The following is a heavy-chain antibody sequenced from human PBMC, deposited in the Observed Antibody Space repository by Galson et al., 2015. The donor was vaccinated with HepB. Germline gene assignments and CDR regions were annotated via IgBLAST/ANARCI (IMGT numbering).Heavy chain of an antibody. D-gene: IGHD3-22*01. J-gene: IGHJ4*02. V-gene: IGHV4-38-2*02. CDR3: ARGRGTLIVVPPDY. CDR1: GYSISSGYY. CDR2: IYHSGST. Sequence: QVQLQESGPGLVKPSETLSLTCTVSGYSISSGYYWGWIRQPPGKGLEWIGSIYHSGSTHYNPSLKSRVTISVDTSKNQFSLKLSSVTAADTAVYYCARGRGTLIVVPPDYWGQGTLVTVSS.